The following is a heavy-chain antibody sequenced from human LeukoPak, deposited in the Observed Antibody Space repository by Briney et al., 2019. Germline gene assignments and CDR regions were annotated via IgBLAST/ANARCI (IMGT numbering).Heavy chain of an antibody. CDR3: AKDPFVVVPAAGGYNWFDP. D-gene: IGHD2-2*01. V-gene: IGHV3-23*01. J-gene: IGHJ5*02. CDR1: GFTFSSYA. CDR2: ISGSGGST. Sequence: GGSLRLSCAASGFTFSSYAMSWVRQAPGKGLEWVSAISGSGGSTYYADSVRGRFTISRDNPKNTLYLQMNSLRAEDTAVYYCAKDPFVVVPAAGGYNWFDPWGQGTLVTVSS.